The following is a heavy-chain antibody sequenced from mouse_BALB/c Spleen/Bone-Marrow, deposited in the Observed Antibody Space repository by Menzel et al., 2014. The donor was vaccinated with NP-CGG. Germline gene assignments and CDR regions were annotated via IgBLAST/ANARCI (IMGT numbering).Heavy chain of an antibody. CDR2: ISSGGPYT. CDR3: ARQDGYDRTWFAY. CDR1: GFPFSRYD. Sequence: EVQLQESGGGLVKPGGSLKLSCAASGFPFSRYDMSWVRQTPEKRLEWVATISSGGPYTYYPVSVKGRFTISRDNARNALYLQMSGLRSEDTALYYCARQDGYDRTWFAYWGQGTLVTVSA. V-gene: IGHV5-9*02. J-gene: IGHJ3*01. D-gene: IGHD2-2*01.